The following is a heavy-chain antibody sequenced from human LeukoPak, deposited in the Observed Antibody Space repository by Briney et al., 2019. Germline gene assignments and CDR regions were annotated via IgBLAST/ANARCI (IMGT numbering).Heavy chain of an antibody. J-gene: IGHJ6*03. CDR1: GGSFSGYY. D-gene: IGHD6-13*01. V-gene: IGHV4-34*01. Sequence: SETLSLTCAVYGGSFSGYYWSWIRQPPGKGLEWIGEINHSGSTNYNPSLKSRVTISVNTSKNQFSLKLSSVTAADTAVYYCARLKDHSSGWFNYYMDVWGKGTTVTISS. CDR3: ARLKDHSSGWFNYYMDV. CDR2: INHSGST.